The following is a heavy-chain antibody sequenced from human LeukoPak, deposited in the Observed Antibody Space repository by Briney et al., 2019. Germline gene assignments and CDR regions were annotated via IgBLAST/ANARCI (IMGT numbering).Heavy chain of an antibody. V-gene: IGHV4-31*03. Sequence: PSETLSLTCTVSGGSISSGGYYWSWIRQHPGEGLEWIGYIYYSGSTYYNPSLKSRVTISVDTSKNQFSLKLSSVTAADTAVYYCARGEDTAMVSAYGMDVWGQGTTVTVSS. D-gene: IGHD5-18*01. J-gene: IGHJ6*02. CDR1: GGSISSGGYY. CDR3: ARGEDTAMVSAYGMDV. CDR2: IYYSGST.